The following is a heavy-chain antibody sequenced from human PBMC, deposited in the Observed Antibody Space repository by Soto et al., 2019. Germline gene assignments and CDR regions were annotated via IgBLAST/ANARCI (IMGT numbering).Heavy chain of an antibody. CDR1: GDSISSYY. CDR3: ARVTARRDFWSGLDV. CDR2: IYYSGST. V-gene: IGHV4-59*01. J-gene: IGHJ6*04. Sequence: SETLSLTCTVSGDSISSYYWSWIRQPPGKGLEWIGYIYYSGSTNYNPSLKSRVTISVDTSKNQFSLKLSSVTAADTAVYYCARVTARRDFWSGLDVWGKGTTVTVSS. D-gene: IGHD3-3*01.